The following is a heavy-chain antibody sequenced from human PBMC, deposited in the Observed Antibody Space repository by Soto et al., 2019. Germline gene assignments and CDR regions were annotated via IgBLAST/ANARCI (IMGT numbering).Heavy chain of an antibody. CDR2: ISGSGGST. V-gene: IGHV3-23*01. D-gene: IGHD1-1*01. CDR1: GFTFSSYA. CDR3: AKDRGPGNPDYYYYGMDV. Sequence: AGGSLRLSCAASGFTFSSYAMSGVRQDPGKGLEWVSAISGSGGSTYYADSVKGRFTISRDNSKNTLYLQMNSLRAEDTAVYYCAKDRGPGNPDYYYYGMDVWGQGTTVTVSS. J-gene: IGHJ6*02.